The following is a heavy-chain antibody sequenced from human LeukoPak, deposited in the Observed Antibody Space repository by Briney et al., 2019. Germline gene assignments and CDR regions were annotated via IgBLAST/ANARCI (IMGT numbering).Heavy chain of an antibody. Sequence: ASVRVSCKASGYTFTGYHIHWVRQAPGQGREWMGWINPNSGGTKIAQKFQGRVTMTRDTSISTAYMELSSLTSDDTALYYCARDPSTSYYFDSWGQGTLVTVSS. CDR1: GYTFTGYH. D-gene: IGHD6-6*01. J-gene: IGHJ4*02. CDR3: ARDPSTSYYFDS. V-gene: IGHV1-2*02. CDR2: INPNSGGT.